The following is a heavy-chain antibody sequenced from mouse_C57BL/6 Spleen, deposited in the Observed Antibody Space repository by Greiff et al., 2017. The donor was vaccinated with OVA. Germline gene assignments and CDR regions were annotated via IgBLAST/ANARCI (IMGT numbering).Heavy chain of an antibody. Sequence: QVQLQQSGAELVRPGTSVKLSCKASGYTFTSYWMHWVKQRPGQGLEWIGVIDPSDSYTNYNQKFKGKATLTVDTSSSTAYMQLSSLTSEDSAVYYCARSAGTTAFDVWGTGTTVTVSS. D-gene: IGHD4-1*01. J-gene: IGHJ1*03. CDR2: IDPSDSYT. V-gene: IGHV1-59*01. CDR3: ARSAGTTAFDV. CDR1: GYTFTSYW.